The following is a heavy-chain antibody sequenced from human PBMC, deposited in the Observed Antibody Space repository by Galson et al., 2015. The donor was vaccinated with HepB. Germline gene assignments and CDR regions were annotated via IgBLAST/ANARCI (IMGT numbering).Heavy chain of an antibody. V-gene: IGHV3-23*01. Sequence: SLRLSCAASGFTFSSYAMSWVRQAPGKGLEWVSAISGSGGSTYYADSVKGRFTISRDNSKNTLYLQMNSLRAEDTAVYYCAKDLLLIGYCSSTSCYGFDYWGQGTLVTVSS. CDR3: AKDLLLIGYCSSTSCYGFDY. CDR1: GFTFSSYA. J-gene: IGHJ4*02. D-gene: IGHD2-2*01. CDR2: ISGSGGST.